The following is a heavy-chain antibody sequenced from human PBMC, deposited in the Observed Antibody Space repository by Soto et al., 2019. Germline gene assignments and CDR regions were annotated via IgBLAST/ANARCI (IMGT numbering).Heavy chain of an antibody. CDR3: AREVNVPADADAFDI. CDR2: THYRGSA. Sequence: QVQLQESGPGLVKPSQTLSLTCTVSGGSISNNNYFWGWIRQHPGKGLGWIGYTHYRGSAYYNPSLSGQGPILLATPKNQFSMRVSSVTAADTAMYYCAREVNVPADADAFDIWGQGTMVSVSS. J-gene: IGHJ3*02. D-gene: IGHD2-2*01. V-gene: IGHV4-31*01. CDR1: GGSISNNNYF.